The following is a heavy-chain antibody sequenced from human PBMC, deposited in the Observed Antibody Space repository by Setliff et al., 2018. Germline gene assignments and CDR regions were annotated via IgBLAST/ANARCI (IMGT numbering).Heavy chain of an antibody. D-gene: IGHD3-22*01. J-gene: IGHJ4*02. CDR1: GESLRGYY. V-gene: IGHV4-34*01. CDR3: ARGQDYYDPSGYYKLGY. CDR2: INHDGGS. Sequence: SETLSLTCAVYGESLRGYYWTWILQSPGKGLEWIGEINHDGGSNYNPSLKSRVTMSIDMSEKQFSLKLRSVTVADTAVYYCARGQDYYDPSGYYKLGYWGPGTLVTVSS.